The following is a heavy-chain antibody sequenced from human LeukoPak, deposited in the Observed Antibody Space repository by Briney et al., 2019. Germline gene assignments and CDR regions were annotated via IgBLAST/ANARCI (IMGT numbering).Heavy chain of an antibody. Sequence: SETLSLTCAVYGGSFSGYYWSWIRQPPGKGLEWIGEINHSGSTNYNPSLKSRFTISVDKPKNQFSLKLGSVTAADTAVYYCARARIVGGINYWGQGTLVTVSS. D-gene: IGHD1-26*01. CDR3: ARARIVGGINY. V-gene: IGHV4-34*01. CDR1: GGSFSGYY. J-gene: IGHJ4*02. CDR2: INHSGST.